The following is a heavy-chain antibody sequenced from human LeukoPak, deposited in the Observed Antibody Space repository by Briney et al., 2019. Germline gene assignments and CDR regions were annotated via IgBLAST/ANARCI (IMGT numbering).Heavy chain of an antibody. J-gene: IGHJ4*02. Sequence: GRSLRLSCAASGFTFSSYGMHWVRQAPGKGLEWVAVIWCDGSNKYYADSVKGRFTISRDNSKNTLYLQMNSLRAEDTAVYYCARERYDSSGYYPDYWGQGTLVTVSS. CDR3: ARERYDSSGYYPDY. CDR2: IWCDGSNK. D-gene: IGHD3-22*01. CDR1: GFTFSSYG. V-gene: IGHV3-33*01.